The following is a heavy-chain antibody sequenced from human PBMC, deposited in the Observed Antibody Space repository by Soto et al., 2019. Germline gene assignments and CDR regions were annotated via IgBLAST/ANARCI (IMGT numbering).Heavy chain of an antibody. V-gene: IGHV4-39*01. J-gene: IGHJ6*02. Sequence: QLQLQESGPGLAKPSETLSLTCTVSGGSISSSSYYWGWIRQPPGKGLEWIGSIYYSGYTYYNPSLKSRVTISVDTSKNQFSLNLSSVTAADTAVYYCARHHGPLYVGYYYDMDVWGQGTTVTVSS. CDR2: IYYSGYT. CDR1: GGSISSSSYY. D-gene: IGHD3-16*01. CDR3: ARHHGPLYVGYYYDMDV.